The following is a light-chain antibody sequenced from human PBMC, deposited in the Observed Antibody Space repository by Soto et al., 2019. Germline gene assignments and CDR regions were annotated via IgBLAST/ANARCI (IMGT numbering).Light chain of an antibody. CDR1: SSDVGPYKY. V-gene: IGLV2-8*01. CDR2: AVN. CDR3: SSYASGNIYV. Sequence: QSVLTQPPSASGSPGQSVTISCNGTSSDVGPYKYVSWYQQHPGKAPKLIIYAVNQRPSGVPDRFSGSKSGNTASLTVSGFQAEDEADYYCSSYASGNIYVFGTGTKVTVL. J-gene: IGLJ1*01.